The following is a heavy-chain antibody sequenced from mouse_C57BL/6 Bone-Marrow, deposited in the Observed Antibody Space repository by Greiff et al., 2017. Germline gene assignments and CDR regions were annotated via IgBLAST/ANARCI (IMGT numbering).Heavy chain of an antibody. D-gene: IGHD2-3*01. CDR2: INPSSGYT. J-gene: IGHJ4*01. V-gene: IGHV1-4*01. Sequence: QVQLQQSGAELARPGASVKMSCKASGYTFTSYTMHWAKQRPGQGLEWIGYINPSSGYTKYNQKFKDKATLTADKSSSTAYMQLSSLTSEDSAVYICERWGGYYRDMDYWGKGTSVTVSS. CDR1: GYTFTSYT. CDR3: ERWGGYYRDMDY.